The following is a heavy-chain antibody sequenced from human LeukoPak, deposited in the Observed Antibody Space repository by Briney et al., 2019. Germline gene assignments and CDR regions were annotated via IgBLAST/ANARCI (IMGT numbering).Heavy chain of an antibody. Sequence: ASVKVSCKASGYTFTSYYMHWVRQAPGQGLEWMGIINPSGGSTSYAQKFQGRVTITRNTSISTAYMELSSLRSEDTAVYYCARGRIAAGIRFDPWGQGTLVTVSS. V-gene: IGHV1-46*01. CDR2: INPSGGST. CDR3: ARGRIAAGIRFDP. CDR1: GYTFTSYY. J-gene: IGHJ5*02. D-gene: IGHD6-13*01.